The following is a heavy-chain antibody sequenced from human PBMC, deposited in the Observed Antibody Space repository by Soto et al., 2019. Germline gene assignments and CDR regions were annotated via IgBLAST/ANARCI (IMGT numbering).Heavy chain of an antibody. CDR1: GGSISSGGYS. V-gene: IGHV4-30-2*02. CDR3: ARHLDCSGGSCYLYYYYGMDV. CDR2: IYHSGST. Sequence: SETLSLTCAVPGGSISSGGYSWSWIRQPPGKGLEWIGYIYHSGSTYYNPSLKSRVTISVDRSKNQFSLKLSSVTAADTAVYYCARHLDCSGGSCYLYYYYGMDVWGQGTTVTVSS. D-gene: IGHD2-15*01. J-gene: IGHJ6*02.